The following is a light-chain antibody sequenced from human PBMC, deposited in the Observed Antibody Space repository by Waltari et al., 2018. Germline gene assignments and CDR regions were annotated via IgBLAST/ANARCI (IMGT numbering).Light chain of an antibody. Sequence: QSALTQPPSASGSPGQSVTLSCTGTSSDVGGYNYVSCYQQHPDKAPKLIIFEINKRPSGVPDRFSGSKSGNTASLTVSGLQAEDEADYYCSSYAGNNIVIFGGGTKLTVL. J-gene: IGLJ2*01. CDR2: EIN. CDR1: SSDVGGYNY. CDR3: SSYAGNNIVI. V-gene: IGLV2-8*01.